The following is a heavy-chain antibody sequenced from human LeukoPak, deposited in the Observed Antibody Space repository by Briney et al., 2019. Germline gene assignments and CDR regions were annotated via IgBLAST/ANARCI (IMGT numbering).Heavy chain of an antibody. D-gene: IGHD6-13*01. CDR1: GFSLSGYW. V-gene: IGHV3-7*01. CDR2: IKQDGSEK. Sequence: PGGSLRLSCAASGFSLSGYWMTWVRQAPGKGLEWVANIKQDGSEKYYVDSVKGRFTISRDNAKNSLYLQMNSLRAGDTAMYYCARDSAGNDYWGQGTLVTVSS. J-gene: IGHJ4*02. CDR3: ARDSAGNDY.